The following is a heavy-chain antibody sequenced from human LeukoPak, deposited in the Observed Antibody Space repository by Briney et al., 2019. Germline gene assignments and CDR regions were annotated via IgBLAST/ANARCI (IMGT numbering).Heavy chain of an antibody. CDR1: GFTFSSYE. CDR3: ARERFGELSN. V-gene: IGHV3-48*03. CDR2: ISSSGSTI. Sequence: PGGSLRLSCAASGFTFSSYEMNWVRQAPGRGLEWVSYISSSGSTIYYADSVKGRFTIPRDNAKNSLYLQMNSLRAEDTAVYYCARERFGELSNWGQGTLVTVSS. J-gene: IGHJ4*02. D-gene: IGHD3-10*01.